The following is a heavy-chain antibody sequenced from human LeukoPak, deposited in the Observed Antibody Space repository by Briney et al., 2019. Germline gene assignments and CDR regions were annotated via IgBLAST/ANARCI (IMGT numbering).Heavy chain of an antibody. V-gene: IGHV1-69*01. Sequence: ASVKVSCKASGGTFSSYAISWVRQAPGQGLEWMGGIIPIFGTANYARKFQGRVTITADESTSTAYMELSSLRSEDTAVYYCARDRSEGYNHLPPWGQGTLVTVSS. CDR2: IIPIFGTA. J-gene: IGHJ5*02. CDR1: GGTFSSYA. D-gene: IGHD5-24*01. CDR3: ARDRSEGYNHLPP.